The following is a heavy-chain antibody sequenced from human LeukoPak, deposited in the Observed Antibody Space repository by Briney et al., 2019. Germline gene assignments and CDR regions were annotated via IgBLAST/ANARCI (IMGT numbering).Heavy chain of an antibody. D-gene: IGHD3-3*01. V-gene: IGHV3-23*01. CDR2: ISGSGDST. Sequence: PGGSLRLSCAASGFTFSSYAMSWVRQAPGKGLEWVSAISGSGDSTYYADSVKGRFTISRDNSKNTLYLQMNSLRAEDTAVYYCAKENSGWIWSGTSPPFDPWGQGTLVTVSS. CDR1: GFTFSSYA. CDR3: AKENSGWIWSGTSPPFDP. J-gene: IGHJ5*02.